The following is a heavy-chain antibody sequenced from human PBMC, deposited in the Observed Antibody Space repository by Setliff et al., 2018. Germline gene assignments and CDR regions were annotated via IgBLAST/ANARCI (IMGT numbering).Heavy chain of an antibody. D-gene: IGHD3-3*01. CDR3: ARDSSDWYFDL. J-gene: IGHJ2*01. CDR2: IYHSGST. V-gene: IGHV4-38-2*02. CDR1: GYSISSGYY. Sequence: PSETLSLTCAVSGYSISSGYYWGWIRQPPGKGLEWIGSIYHSGSTYYNPSLKSRVTISIDTSKNQFSLKLSSVTAADTAVYHCARDSSDWYFDLWGRGTLVTVSS.